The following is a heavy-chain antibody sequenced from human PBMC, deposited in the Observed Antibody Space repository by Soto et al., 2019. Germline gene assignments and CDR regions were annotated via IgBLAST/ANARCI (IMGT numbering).Heavy chain of an antibody. D-gene: IGHD5-18*01. J-gene: IGHJ6*02. CDR1: GGTFSSYT. CDR3: ARDGIQLRSEDYYYGMDV. Sequence: SVKVSCKASGGTFSSYTISWVRQAPGQGLEWMGRIIPILGIANYAQKFQGRVTITADKSTSTAYMELSSLRSEDTAVYYCARDGIQLRSEDYYYGMDVWGQGTTVTVS. CDR2: IIPILGIA. V-gene: IGHV1-69*04.